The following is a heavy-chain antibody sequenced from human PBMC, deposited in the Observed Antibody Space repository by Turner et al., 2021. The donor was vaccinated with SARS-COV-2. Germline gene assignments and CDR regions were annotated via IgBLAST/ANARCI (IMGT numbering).Heavy chain of an antibody. CDR1: GFTFSNYA. CDR3: ARDRIIWDRGVYYYYGMDV. Sequence: QVQLVESGGGVVQPGRALRRSCAASGFTFSNYAMHWVRQAPGKGLEWVAVISYDGSNKNYADSVKGRFTISRDNSKNTLYLKMNSLRAEDTAVYYCARDRIIWDRGVYYYYGMDVWGQGTTVTVSS. CDR2: ISYDGSNK. V-gene: IGHV3-30-3*01. J-gene: IGHJ6*02. D-gene: IGHD1-26*01.